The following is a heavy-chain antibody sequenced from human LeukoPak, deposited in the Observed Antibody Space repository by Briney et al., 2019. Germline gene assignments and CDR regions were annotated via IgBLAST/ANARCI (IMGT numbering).Heavy chain of an antibody. CDR3: ARGVGATTGWFDP. Sequence: ASVKVSCKASGYTFTSYYMHWVRQAPGQGLEWMGIINPSGGSTSYAQKFQGRVTITADESTSTAYMELSSLRSEDTAVYYCARGVGATTGWFDPWGQGTLVTVSS. CDR1: GYTFTSYY. D-gene: IGHD1-26*01. V-gene: IGHV1-46*01. J-gene: IGHJ5*02. CDR2: INPSGGST.